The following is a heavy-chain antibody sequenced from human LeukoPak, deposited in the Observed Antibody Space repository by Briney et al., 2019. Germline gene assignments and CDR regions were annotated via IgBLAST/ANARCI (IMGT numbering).Heavy chain of an antibody. V-gene: IGHV3-74*01. CDR3: ARRGELWSGYPFDA. CDR2: IDSHGAAT. J-gene: IGHJ4*02. Sequence: GGSLRLSCEATGFTSFNYWMHWVRQAPGKGLMWVSRIDSHGAATDYADSVKGRFTISRDNDKNTVYLQMDSLRTEDTAMYYCARRGELWSGYPFDAWGQGTLVSVSS. D-gene: IGHD3-3*01. CDR1: GFTSFNYW.